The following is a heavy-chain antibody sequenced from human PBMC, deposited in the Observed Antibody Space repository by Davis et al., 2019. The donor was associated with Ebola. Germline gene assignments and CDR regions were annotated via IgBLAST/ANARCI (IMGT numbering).Heavy chain of an antibody. V-gene: IGHV3-21*05. CDR1: GFTFSSFA. Sequence: PGGSLRLSCSTSGFTFSSFAVSWVRQAPGKGLEWVSYISSSGSYTNYADSVQGRFTISRDNAKNSLFLQMNSLRADDTAVYYCARRADYFDYWGQGTLVTVSA. CDR3: ARRADYFDY. J-gene: IGHJ4*02. CDR2: ISSSGSYT.